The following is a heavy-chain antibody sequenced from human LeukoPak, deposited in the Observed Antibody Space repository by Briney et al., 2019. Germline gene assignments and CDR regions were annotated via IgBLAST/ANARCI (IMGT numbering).Heavy chain of an antibody. V-gene: IGHV3-23*01. CDR1: GFSLSIYT. CDR2: ISDSSGST. Sequence: GGSLRLSRAASGFSLSIYTMSCVRRAPGKGLVCVSSISDSSGSTFYADSVRGRFTFSRDNSKNTLYLQMTSLRAEVTDVYYCGIGQLWLEVPPLDYCGQGTLVT. J-gene: IGHJ4*02. CDR3: GIGQLWLEVPPLDY. D-gene: IGHD2-21*01.